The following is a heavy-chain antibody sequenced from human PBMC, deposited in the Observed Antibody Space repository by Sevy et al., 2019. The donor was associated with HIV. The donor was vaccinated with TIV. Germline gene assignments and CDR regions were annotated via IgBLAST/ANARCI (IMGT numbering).Heavy chain of an antibody. V-gene: IGHV1-24*01. D-gene: IGHD1-26*01. Sequence: ASVKVSCKVSGYTLTELSMHWVRQAPGKGLEWMGGFDPEDGETIYPQKFQGRVTMTGDTSTDTAYMELSSLRSEDTAVYYCATRGGNSGSPGWGQGTLVTVSS. CDR3: ATRGGNSGSPG. CDR1: GYTLTELS. CDR2: FDPEDGET. J-gene: IGHJ4*02.